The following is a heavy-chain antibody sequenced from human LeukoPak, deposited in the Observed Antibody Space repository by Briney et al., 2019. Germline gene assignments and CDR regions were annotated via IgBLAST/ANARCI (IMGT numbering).Heavy chain of an antibody. CDR3: AKADSSGSSDVFDI. V-gene: IGHV3-23*01. D-gene: IGHD3-10*01. Sequence: GGSLRLSCAASGITLSNYAMNWVRQAPGKGLQWVSVISASGGSTYYADSVKGRFTISRDNSKNTLYLQMNSLRAEDTAVHYCAKADSSGSSDVFDIWGQGTTVTVSS. J-gene: IGHJ3*02. CDR2: ISASGGST. CDR1: GITLSNYA.